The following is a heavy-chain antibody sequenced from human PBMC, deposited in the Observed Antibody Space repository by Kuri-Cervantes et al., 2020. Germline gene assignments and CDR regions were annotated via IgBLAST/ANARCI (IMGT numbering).Heavy chain of an antibody. V-gene: IGHV3-48*03. CDR1: GFTFSSYE. J-gene: IGHJ4*02. CDR2: ISSSGSTI. CDR3: ARDGKREYYDILTGHYGFDY. Sequence: GGSLRLSCAASGFTFSSYEMNWVRQAPGKGLEWVSYISSSGSTIYYAASVKGRFTISRDNAKNSLYLQMNSLRAEDTAVYYCARDGKREYYDILTGHYGFDYWGQGTLVTVSS. D-gene: IGHD3-9*01.